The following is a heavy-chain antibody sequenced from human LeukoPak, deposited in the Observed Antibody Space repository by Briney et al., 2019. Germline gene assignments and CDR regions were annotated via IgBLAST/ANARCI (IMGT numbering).Heavy chain of an antibody. CDR2: IYTSGST. V-gene: IGHV4-61*02. D-gene: IGHD1-7*01. Sequence: PSQTLSLTCTVSGGSISSGSYYWSWIRKPAGKGLEWIGRIYTSGSTNYNPSLKSRVTISVDTSKNQFSLKLSSVTAADTAVYYCARTNYADSPDAFDIWGQGTMVTVSS. CDR1: GGSISSGSYY. CDR3: ARTNYADSPDAFDI. J-gene: IGHJ3*02.